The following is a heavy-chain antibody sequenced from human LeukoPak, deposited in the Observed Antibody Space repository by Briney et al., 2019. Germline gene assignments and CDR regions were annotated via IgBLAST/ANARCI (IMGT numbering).Heavy chain of an antibody. J-gene: IGHJ4*02. D-gene: IGHD3-3*01. CDR3: ARLGAGPTYYDFWSGYSSFYFDY. CDR1: GDSVSSGNCY. CDR2: MYYSGST. Sequence: SETLSLTCTVSGDSVSSGNCYWSWIRQPPGKGLEWIAYMYYSGSTNYNPSLKSRVTMSVDTSKNQFSLKLSSVTAADTAVYYCARLGAGPTYYDFWSGYSSFYFDYWGQGTLVTVSS. V-gene: IGHV4-61*01.